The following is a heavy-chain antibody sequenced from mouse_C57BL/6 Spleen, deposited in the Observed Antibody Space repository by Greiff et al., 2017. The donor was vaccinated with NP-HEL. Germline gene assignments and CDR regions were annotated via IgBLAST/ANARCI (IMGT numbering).Heavy chain of an antibody. Sequence: VQLQESGGDLVKPGGSLKLSCAASGFTFSSYGMSWVRQTPDKRLEWVATISSGGSYTYYPDSVKGRFTISRDNAKNTLYLQMSSLKSEDTAMYYCAFITTVVEGYFDVWGTGTTVTVSS. CDR3: AFITTVVEGYFDV. CDR1: GFTFSSYG. CDR2: ISSGGSYT. J-gene: IGHJ1*03. V-gene: IGHV5-6*01. D-gene: IGHD1-1*01.